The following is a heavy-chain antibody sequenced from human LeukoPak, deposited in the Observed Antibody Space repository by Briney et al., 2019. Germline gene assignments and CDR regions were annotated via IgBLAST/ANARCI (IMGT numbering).Heavy chain of an antibody. CDR2: IYTSGST. D-gene: IGHD3-10*01. J-gene: IGHJ4*02. CDR1: GGSISSYY. Sequence: SETLSLTCTVSGGSISSYYWSWIRQPAGKGLEWIGRIYTSGSTNYNPSLKSRVTISIDTSKNQFSLKLSSVTAADTAVYYCAKSSGSYYNVDFDYWGQGTLVTVSS. CDR3: AKSSGSYYNVDFDY. V-gene: IGHV4-4*07.